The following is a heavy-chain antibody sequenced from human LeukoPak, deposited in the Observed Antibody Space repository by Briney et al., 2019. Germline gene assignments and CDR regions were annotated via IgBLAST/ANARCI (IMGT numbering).Heavy chain of an antibody. CDR2: FIPILNTT. V-gene: IGHV1-69*08. J-gene: IGHJ4*02. Sequence: SVKVSCKASGGTFSGNSITWVRQAPGQGLEWMGRFIPILNTTNYAQDFQGRVTLTADKSTSTVYMELMSLGSEDTAVYYCARETRDSNWNSVAYLDHWGQGTLVTVSS. CDR1: GGTFSGNS. CDR3: ARETRDSNWNSVAYLDH. D-gene: IGHD1-7*01.